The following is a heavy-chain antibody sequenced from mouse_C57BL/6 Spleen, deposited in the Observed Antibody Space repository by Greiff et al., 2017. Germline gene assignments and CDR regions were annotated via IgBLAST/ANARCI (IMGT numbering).Heavy chain of an antibody. CDR2: INPSSGYT. CDR1: GYTFTSYT. Sequence: QVQLQQSGAELARPGASVKMSCKASGYTFTSYTMHWVKQRPGQGLEWIGYINPSSGYTKYNQKFKDKATLTADTSSSTAYMQLSSLTSEDSAVYACARETTVAYWYFDVWGTGTTVTVSS. CDR3: ARETTVAYWYFDV. V-gene: IGHV1-4*01. D-gene: IGHD1-1*01. J-gene: IGHJ1*03.